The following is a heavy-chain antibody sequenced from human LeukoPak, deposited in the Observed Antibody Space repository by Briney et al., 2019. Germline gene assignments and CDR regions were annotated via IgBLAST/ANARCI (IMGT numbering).Heavy chain of an antibody. CDR3: ARVRLFTLTTNWFDR. Sequence: PGGSLRLSCAASGFTFSSYWMHWVRQAPGKGLVWVSRINSDGSSTSYADSVKGRFPIPRDNAKHTLYLQMNSLRAEDTGVYCCARVRLFTLTTNWFDRLVEGTLVTDCS. J-gene: IGHJ5*02. CDR1: GFTFSSYW. D-gene: IGHD4-17*01. V-gene: IGHV3-74*01. CDR2: INSDGSST.